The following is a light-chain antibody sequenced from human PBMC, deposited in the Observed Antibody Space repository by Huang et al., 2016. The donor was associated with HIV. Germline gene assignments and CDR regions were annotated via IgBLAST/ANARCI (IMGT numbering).Light chain of an antibody. J-gene: IGKJ1*01. Sequence: IVLTQSPATLSLSPGERATLSCRASQSVSSYLAWYQKKPGQAPRLLIYGASNRAPGSPDRVSGSGSGTDFTLTISSLEPEDFAVYYCQQRSTWPAFGQGTKVEVK. V-gene: IGKV3-11*01. CDR2: GAS. CDR3: QQRSTWPA. CDR1: QSVSSY.